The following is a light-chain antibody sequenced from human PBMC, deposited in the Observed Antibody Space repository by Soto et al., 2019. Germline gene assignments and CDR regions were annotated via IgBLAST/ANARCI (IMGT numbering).Light chain of an antibody. V-gene: IGKV2-28*01. J-gene: IGKJ4*01. CDR1: QSLLHSSGRYY. CDR2: LGS. CDR3: IQALQTPFA. Sequence: DIVMTQSPLSLPVTPGEPASISCRSSQSLLHSSGRYYLDWYLQKPGQCPQLLIYLGSHRASGVPDRFSGSGSCTDFTLTISRVEAEDVGIYYCIQALQTPFAFGGGTRVEIK.